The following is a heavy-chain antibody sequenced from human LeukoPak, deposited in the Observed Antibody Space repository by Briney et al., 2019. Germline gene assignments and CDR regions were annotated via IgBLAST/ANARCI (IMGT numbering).Heavy chain of an antibody. CDR2: ITWDSATI. J-gene: IGHJ3*01. V-gene: IGHV3-9*01. D-gene: IGHD2-2*01. CDR3: AKQGPYCSSTSCSHAFNV. CDR1: GFIFNDYA. Sequence: GGSLRLSCAASGFIFNDYAMHWVRQTPGKGLEWVSGITWDSATIDYADSVKGRFTISRDNAKKSLYLQMNSLRAEDTALYYCAKQGPYCSSTSCSHAFNVWGQGTMVTV.